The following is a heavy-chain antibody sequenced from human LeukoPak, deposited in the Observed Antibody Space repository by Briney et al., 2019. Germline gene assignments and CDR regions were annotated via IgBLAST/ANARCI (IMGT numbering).Heavy chain of an antibody. Sequence: GGSLRLSCAASGFTVSSNYMSWVRQAPGKGLEWVSVIYSGGSTYYADSVKGRFTISRDNSKNTQYLQMNSLRAEDTAVYYCARVGLAASVSENWGQGTLVTVSS. V-gene: IGHV3-66*01. J-gene: IGHJ4*02. CDR3: ARVGLAASVSEN. CDR2: IYSGGST. CDR1: GFTVSSNY. D-gene: IGHD2-15*01.